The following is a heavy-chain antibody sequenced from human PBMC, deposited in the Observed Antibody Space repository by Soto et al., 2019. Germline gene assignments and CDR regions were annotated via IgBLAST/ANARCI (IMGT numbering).Heavy chain of an antibody. CDR3: ARSFSGSYAAFEY. V-gene: IGHV4-4*02. J-gene: IGHJ4*02. CDR2: IYHSGST. CDR1: GGSISSSNW. Sequence: QVQLQESGPGLVKPSGTLSLTCAVSGGSISSSNWWSWVRQPPGKGLEWIGEIYHSGSTDYNPSRKSPVTISVDKSKTQFSLKLSSVTAADTAVYYCARSFSGSYAAFEYWGQGTLVTVSS. D-gene: IGHD1-26*01.